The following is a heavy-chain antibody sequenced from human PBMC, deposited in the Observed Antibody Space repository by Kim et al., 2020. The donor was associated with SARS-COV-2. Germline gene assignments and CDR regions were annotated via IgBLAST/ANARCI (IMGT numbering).Heavy chain of an antibody. CDR2: ISSSGSTI. D-gene: IGHD5-12*01. Sequence: GGSLRLSCAASGFTFSDYYMSWIRQAPGKGLEWVSYISSSGSTIYYADSVKDRFTISRDNAKNSLYLQMNSLRAEDTAVYYCASSVEMATPSGLDYWGQGTLVTVSS. CDR3: ASSVEMATPSGLDY. V-gene: IGHV3-11*01. J-gene: IGHJ4*02. CDR1: GFTFSDYY.